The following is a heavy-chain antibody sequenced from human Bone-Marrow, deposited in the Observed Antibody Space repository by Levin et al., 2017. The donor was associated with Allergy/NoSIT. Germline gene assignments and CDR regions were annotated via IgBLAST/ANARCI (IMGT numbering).Heavy chain of an antibody. J-gene: IGHJ3*02. CDR3: AKQLNPQRTIVTSDAFDI. Sequence: GGSLRLSCAASGFTFSNFAMHWVRQAPGKGLEWVALMSYDARDKDYADSVRGRFTISRDNSKNTVFLQMTSLRPEDTAVYYCAKQLNPQRTIVTSDAFDIWGQGTMVTVSS. CDR2: MSYDARDK. V-gene: IGHV3-30-3*02. D-gene: IGHD1-1*01. CDR1: GFTFSNFA.